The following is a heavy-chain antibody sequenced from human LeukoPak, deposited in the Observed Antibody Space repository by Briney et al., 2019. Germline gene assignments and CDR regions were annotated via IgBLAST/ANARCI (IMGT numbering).Heavy chain of an antibody. J-gene: IGHJ4*02. CDR2: IRSKANSYAT. V-gene: IGHV3-73*01. CDR1: GFTFSGSA. CDR3: TRVGYSSGWPDY. Sequence: GGSLRLSCAASGFTFSGSAMHRVRQASGKGLEWVGRIRSKANSYATAYAASVKGRFTISRDDSKNTAYLQMNSLKTEDTAVYYCTRVGYSSGWPDYWGQGTLVTVSS. D-gene: IGHD6-19*01.